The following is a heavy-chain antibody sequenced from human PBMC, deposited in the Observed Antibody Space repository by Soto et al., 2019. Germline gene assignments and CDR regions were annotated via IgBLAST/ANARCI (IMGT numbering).Heavy chain of an antibody. CDR1: GYSFISYD. D-gene: IGHD6-19*01. CDR2: MNPNSGNT. V-gene: IGHV1-8*01. CDR3: ARPTIAVAGTGGYYYGMDV. J-gene: IGHJ6*02. Sequence: ASVKVSCKASGYSFISYDINWVRQATGQGLEWMGWMNPNSGNTGYAQKFQGRVTITADESTSTAYMELSSLRSEDTAVYYCARPTIAVAGTGGYYYGMDVWGQGTTVTVSS.